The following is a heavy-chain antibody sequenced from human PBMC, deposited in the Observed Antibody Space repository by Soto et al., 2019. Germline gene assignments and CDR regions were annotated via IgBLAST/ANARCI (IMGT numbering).Heavy chain of an antibody. D-gene: IGHD2-15*01. CDR3: AKDQARKIVVVVAATPDY. Sequence: QVQLVESGGGVVQPGRSLRLSCAASGFTFSSYGMHWVRQAPGKGLEWVAVISYDGSNKYYADSVKGRFTISRDNSKNTLYLQMNSLKAEDTAVYDCAKDQARKIVVVVAATPDYWGQGTLVTVSS. V-gene: IGHV3-30*18. J-gene: IGHJ4*02. CDR2: ISYDGSNK. CDR1: GFTFSSYG.